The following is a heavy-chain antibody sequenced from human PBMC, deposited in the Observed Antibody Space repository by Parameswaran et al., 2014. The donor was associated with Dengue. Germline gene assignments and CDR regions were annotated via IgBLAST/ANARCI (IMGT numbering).Heavy chain of an antibody. CDR3: ARVSSGWYPLYFDY. D-gene: IGHD6-19*01. CDR2: IYHSGST. J-gene: IGHJ4*02. V-gene: IGHV4-4*02. Sequence: RWIRQPPGKGLEWIGEIYHSGSTNYNPSLKSRVTISVDKSKNQFSLKLSSVTAADTAVYYCARVSSGWYPLYFDYWGQGTLVTVSS.